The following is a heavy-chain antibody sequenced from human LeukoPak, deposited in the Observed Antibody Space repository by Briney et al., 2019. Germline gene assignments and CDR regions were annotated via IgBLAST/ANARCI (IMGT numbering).Heavy chain of an antibody. CDR1: GGSITSDSYY. CDR3: SRDATYFYDRSGYYYPYDAFDI. D-gene: IGHD3-22*01. CDR2: IYYTGAT. Sequence: PSETLSLTCTVSGGSITSDSYYWSWIRQHPGQGLEWIGYIYYTGATDYSPSLKSRVIISLDTSKNQFSLNLSSVTAADTAVYYCSRDATYFYDRSGYYYPYDAFDIWGQGTMVTVSS. J-gene: IGHJ3*02. V-gene: IGHV4-31*03.